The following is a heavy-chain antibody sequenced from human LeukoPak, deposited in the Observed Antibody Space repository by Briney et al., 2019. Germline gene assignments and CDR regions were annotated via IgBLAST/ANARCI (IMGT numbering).Heavy chain of an antibody. Sequence: PGGSLRLSCAASGFTFSNFEMNWVRQAPGKGLEWVSYINSGGTTVYYADSVKGRFTFSRDNAKNSLYLQMNGLRAEDTAVYYCARDAGGHTNWFDPWGQGTLVTVSS. V-gene: IGHV3-48*03. D-gene: IGHD4-23*01. CDR2: INSGGTTV. CDR3: ARDAGGHTNWFDP. CDR1: GFTFSNFE. J-gene: IGHJ5*02.